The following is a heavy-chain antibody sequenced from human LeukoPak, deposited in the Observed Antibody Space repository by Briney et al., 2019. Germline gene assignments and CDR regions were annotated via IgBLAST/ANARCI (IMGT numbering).Heavy chain of an antibody. D-gene: IGHD3-22*01. Sequence: GGSLRPSCAASGFIFSGSAIHWVRQASGKGLEWVGRIRSKANSYATAYAAPVKGRFTISREDSKNTAYLQMNSLKTEDTAIYYCTSDPSNYYDPRFDYWGQGALVTVSS. CDR3: TSDPSNYYDPRFDY. J-gene: IGHJ4*02. CDR1: GFIFSGSA. V-gene: IGHV3-73*01. CDR2: IRSKANSYAT.